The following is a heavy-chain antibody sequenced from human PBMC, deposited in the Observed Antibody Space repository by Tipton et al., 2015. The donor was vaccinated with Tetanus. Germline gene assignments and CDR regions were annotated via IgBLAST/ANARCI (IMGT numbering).Heavy chain of an antibody. CDR2: ISHDGSKK. Sequence: SLRLSCAASGFTFSNFVIHWVRQAPGKGLESVAIISHDGSKKYYADSVKGRFTISRDNSKNALYLQMNSLRVEDTAMYYCARDRRGGLWLDGGFDYWGQGTLVTVSS. CDR1: GFTFSNFV. V-gene: IGHV3-30-3*01. D-gene: IGHD3-16*01. CDR3: ARDRRGGLWLDGGFDY. J-gene: IGHJ4*02.